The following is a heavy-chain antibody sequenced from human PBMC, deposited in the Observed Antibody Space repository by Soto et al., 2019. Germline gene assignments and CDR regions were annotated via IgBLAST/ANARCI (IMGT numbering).Heavy chain of an antibody. CDR3: AREGGSYDSGGYLIRGAFDI. CDR2: IYFRGNT. J-gene: IGHJ3*02. CDR1: GDSISRIDYY. V-gene: IGHV4-31*03. Sequence: PSETLSLTCRFSGDSISRIDYYWTWIRQHPEKGLEWIGNIYFRGNTYYSPSLESRLTISVDTSKNQFSLKLTSVTAADTAVYYCAREGGSYDSGGYLIRGAFDIWGQGTMVTVSS. D-gene: IGHD3-22*01.